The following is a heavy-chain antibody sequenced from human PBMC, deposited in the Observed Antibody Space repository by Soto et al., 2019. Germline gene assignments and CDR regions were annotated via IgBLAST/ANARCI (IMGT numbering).Heavy chain of an antibody. J-gene: IGHJ4*02. CDR1: GYTFYSYD. V-gene: IGHV1-18*01. CDR2: TSAYNGNT. D-gene: IGHD4-17*01. CDR3: ARARATVTTERALGY. Sequence: GASVKVSCKASGYTFYSYDITWARQAPGQGLEWMGTTSAYNGNTNFAQNLQGRVTMTIDKSTATAYMELNSPTSDDTAVYYCARARATVTTERALGYWGQGTLVTVSS.